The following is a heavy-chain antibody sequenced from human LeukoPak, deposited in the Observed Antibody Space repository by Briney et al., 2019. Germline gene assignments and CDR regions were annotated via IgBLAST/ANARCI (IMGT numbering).Heavy chain of an antibody. CDR3: ARDPDP. J-gene: IGHJ5*02. CDR2: ISAYNGNT. Sequence: ASVKVSCKVSGYTLTELSMHWVRQAPGQGLEWMGWISAYNGNTNYAQKLQGRVTMTTDTSTSTAYMELRSLRSDDTAVYYCARDPDPWGQGILVTVSS. CDR1: GYTLTELS. V-gene: IGHV1-18*01.